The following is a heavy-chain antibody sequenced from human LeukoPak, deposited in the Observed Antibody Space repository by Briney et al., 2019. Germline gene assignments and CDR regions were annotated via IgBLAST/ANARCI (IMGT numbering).Heavy chain of an antibody. CDR2: INRDGSRT. CDR1: GFTFSNHW. CDR3: ARGGSDTAMAHDY. Sequence: GGSLRLSCAASGFTFSNHWMHWVRQAPGKGLMWVSRINRDGSRTDYADSVKGRFTISRDDAKNTLYLQVNSLRAEDTAVYFYARGGSDTAMAHDYWGQGTLVTVSS. V-gene: IGHV3-74*01. J-gene: IGHJ4*02. D-gene: IGHD5-18*01.